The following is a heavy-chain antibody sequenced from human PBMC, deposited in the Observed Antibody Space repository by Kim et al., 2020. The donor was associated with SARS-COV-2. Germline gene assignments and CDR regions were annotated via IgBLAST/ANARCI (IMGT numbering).Heavy chain of an antibody. CDR1: GFSFSDYA. Sequence: GGSLRLSCTASGFSFSDYAMNWVRQAPGKGLEWVSAIRGSGTSANYADSVKGRFTISRDNSKNTLYLRMNSLRVEDTTMYYCAKVLLYGSGIVDYWGQGTLVTVSS. D-gene: IGHD3-10*01. J-gene: IGHJ4*02. V-gene: IGHV3-23*01. CDR3: AKVLLYGSGIVDY. CDR2: IRGSGTSA.